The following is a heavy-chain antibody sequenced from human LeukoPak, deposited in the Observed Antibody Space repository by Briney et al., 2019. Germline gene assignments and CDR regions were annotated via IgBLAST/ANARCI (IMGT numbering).Heavy chain of an antibody. CDR3: ARMIGDDAFDI. J-gene: IGHJ3*02. CDR1: GGSISSSSYY. Sequence: SETLSLTCTVSGGSISSSSYYWDWIPQPPGKGLEWIGTIYYSGTTYYNPSLKSRVTISVDTSRNQFSLKLSSVTATDTAVYYCARMIGDDAFDIWGQGTMVTVSS. CDR2: IYYSGTT. D-gene: IGHD3-22*01. V-gene: IGHV4-39*01.